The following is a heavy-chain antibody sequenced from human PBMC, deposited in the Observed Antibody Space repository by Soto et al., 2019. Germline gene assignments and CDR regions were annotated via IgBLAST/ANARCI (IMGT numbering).Heavy chain of an antibody. D-gene: IGHD3-16*01. V-gene: IGHV4-39*01. Sequence: PSETLSLTCTVSGGSISSSSYYWGWIRQPPGKGLEWIGSIYYSGSTYYNPSLKSRVTISVDTSKNQFSLKLSSVTAADTAVYYCARLRSIYDYVWGSPSYGMDVWGQGTTVTSP. J-gene: IGHJ6*02. CDR1: GGSISSSSYY. CDR2: IYYSGST. CDR3: ARLRSIYDYVWGSPSYGMDV.